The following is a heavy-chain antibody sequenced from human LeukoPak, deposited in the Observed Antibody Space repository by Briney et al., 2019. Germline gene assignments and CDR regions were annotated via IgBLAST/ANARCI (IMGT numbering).Heavy chain of an antibody. CDR1: GFTVSSNY. CDR3: ARGYCSGGSCYSGWGRVFDY. Sequence: QTGGSLRLSCAASGFTVSSNYMSWVRQAPGKGLEWVSVIYSGGSTYYADSVKGGFTISRDNSKNTLYLQMNSLRAEDTAVYYCARGYCSGGSCYSGWGRVFDYWGQETLVTVSS. J-gene: IGHJ4*02. D-gene: IGHD2-15*01. V-gene: IGHV3-66*01. CDR2: IYSGGST.